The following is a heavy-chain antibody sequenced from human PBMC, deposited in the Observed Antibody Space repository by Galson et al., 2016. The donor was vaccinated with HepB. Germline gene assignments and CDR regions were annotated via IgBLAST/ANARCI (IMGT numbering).Heavy chain of an antibody. Sequence: SLRLSCAASGFTFSSYSMNWVRQAPGKGLEWVSSISSSSSYIYYADSVKGRFTISRDNAKNSLYLQMNSRRVEDTAIYYCARGLYAAILDVWGQGTTVTVSS. CDR3: ARGLYAAILDV. CDR1: GFTFSSYS. J-gene: IGHJ6*02. CDR2: ISSSSSYI. D-gene: IGHD2-2*01. V-gene: IGHV3-21*01.